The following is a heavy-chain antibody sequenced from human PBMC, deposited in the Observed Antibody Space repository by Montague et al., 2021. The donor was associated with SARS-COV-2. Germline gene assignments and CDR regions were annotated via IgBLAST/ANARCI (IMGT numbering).Heavy chain of an antibody. D-gene: IGHD3-10*01. CDR3: AIPMVRGFSRAFDI. Sequence: SETLSLTCAVYGGSFSGYYWSWIRQPPGKGLEWIGEINPSGSTNYNPSLKSRVTISVDTSKNQFSLKLSSVTAADTAVYYCAIPMVRGFSRAFDIWGQGTMVTVSS. CDR2: INPSGST. CDR1: GGSFSGYY. V-gene: IGHV4-34*01. J-gene: IGHJ3*02.